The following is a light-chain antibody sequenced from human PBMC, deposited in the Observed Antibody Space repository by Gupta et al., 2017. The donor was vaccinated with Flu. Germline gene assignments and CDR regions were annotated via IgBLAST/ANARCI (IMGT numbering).Light chain of an antibody. V-gene: IGKV3-11*01. Sequence: PATMSLSRGERATLSCRTSQGGNTYLAWYQQKPAQAPRLLIYGATNRATGVPARFSGSGSGTDFTLTISSLEPEDFAVYYCQQRSRWPCTFGQGTKVEIK. CDR3: QQRSRWPCT. J-gene: IGKJ2*02. CDR1: QGGNTY. CDR2: GAT.